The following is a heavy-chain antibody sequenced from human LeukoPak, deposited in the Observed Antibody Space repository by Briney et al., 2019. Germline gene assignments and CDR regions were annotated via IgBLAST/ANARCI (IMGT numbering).Heavy chain of an antibody. D-gene: IGHD5-18*01. CDR3: ARDGPVDTAMVQNFYMDV. CDR1: GYSINSGFY. Sequence: PSETLSLTCAVSGYSINSGFYWGWIRQSPGKGLEWLGNIYHSGSTYYNPSLKSRVAISVDTPNNQFSLKLTSVTAADMAVYYCARDGPVDTAMVQNFYMDVWVKGTTVIVSS. CDR2: IYHSGST. J-gene: IGHJ6*03. V-gene: IGHV4-38-2*02.